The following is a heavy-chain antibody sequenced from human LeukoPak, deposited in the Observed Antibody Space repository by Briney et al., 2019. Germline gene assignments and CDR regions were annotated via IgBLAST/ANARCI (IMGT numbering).Heavy chain of an antibody. CDR1: GFTFSSYS. CDR3: AREGLSSGSYGY. D-gene: IGHD1-26*01. V-gene: IGHV3-21*01. CDR2: ISSSSSYI. Sequence: GGSLRLSCAGSGFTFSSYSMNWVRQAPGKGLEWVSSISSSSSYIYYADSVKGRFTISRDNARNSLYLQMNSLRAEDTAVYYCAREGLSSGSYGYWGQGTLVTVSS. J-gene: IGHJ4*02.